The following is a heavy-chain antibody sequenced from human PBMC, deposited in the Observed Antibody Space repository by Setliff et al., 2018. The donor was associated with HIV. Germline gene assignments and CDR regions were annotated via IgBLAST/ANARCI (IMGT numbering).Heavy chain of an antibody. V-gene: IGHV5-51*01. Sequence: GASLKISCKGSGYSFTSYWIGWVRQMPGKGLEWMGIIYPGDSDIRYSPSFEGQVTISADKSISTAYLQWSSLKASDTAIYYCARSPIRYCSSGSCYSGFDQWGQGTPVTVS. D-gene: IGHD2-15*01. CDR2: IYPGDSDI. CDR1: GYSFTSYW. J-gene: IGHJ4*02. CDR3: ARSPIRYCSSGSCYSGFDQ.